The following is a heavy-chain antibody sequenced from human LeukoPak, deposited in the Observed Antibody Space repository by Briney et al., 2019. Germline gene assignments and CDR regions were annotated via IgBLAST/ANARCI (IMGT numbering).Heavy chain of an antibody. Sequence: SETLSLTCTVSGGSISSSTYYWGWIRQPPGKGLEWIGSIYYSGSTNYNPSLKSRVTISVDTSKNQFSLKLSSVTAADTAVYYCARHSSQSSSWPRSYYYYYYMDVWGKGTTVTISS. V-gene: IGHV4-39*01. D-gene: IGHD6-13*01. CDR1: GGSISSSTYY. J-gene: IGHJ6*03. CDR3: ARHSSQSSSWPRSYYYYYYMDV. CDR2: IYYSGST.